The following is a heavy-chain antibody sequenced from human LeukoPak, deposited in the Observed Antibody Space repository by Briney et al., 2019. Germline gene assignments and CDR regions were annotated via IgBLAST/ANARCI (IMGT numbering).Heavy chain of an antibody. CDR1: GGSFSGYY. CDR2: INHSGNT. D-gene: IGHD6-13*01. CDR3: ARADYSSSWSHEYYYMDV. Sequence: PSETLSLTCAVYGGSFSGYYWSWIRQPPGKGLEWIGEINHSGNTYYNPSLKSRVTISVDTSKNQFSLSLSSVTAADTAVYYCARADYSSSWSHEYYYMDVWGKGTTVTVSS. V-gene: IGHV4-34*01. J-gene: IGHJ6*03.